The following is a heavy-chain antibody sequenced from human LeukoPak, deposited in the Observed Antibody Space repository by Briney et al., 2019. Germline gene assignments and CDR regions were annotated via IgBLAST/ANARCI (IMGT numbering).Heavy chain of an antibody. CDR3: ASQGRTTVVTHFDY. J-gene: IGHJ4*02. V-gene: IGHV4-39*01. D-gene: IGHD4-23*01. CDR2: IYYSGST. CDR1: GGSISSSSYY. Sequence: SETLSLTCTVSGGSISSSSYYLGWIRQPPGKGLEWIGSIYYSGSTYYNPSLKSRVTISVDTSKNQFSLKLSSVTAADTAVYYCASQGRTTVVTHFDYWGQGTLVTVSS.